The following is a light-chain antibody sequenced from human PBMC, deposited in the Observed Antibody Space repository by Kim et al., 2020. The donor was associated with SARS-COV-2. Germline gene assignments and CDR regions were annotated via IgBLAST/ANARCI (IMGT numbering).Light chain of an antibody. CDR2: YDS. J-gene: IGLJ2*01. CDR1: NMGSKS. V-gene: IGLV3-21*04. Sequence: PGKAARITCGGNNMGSKSVHWYQQKPGQAPVLVIYYDSDRPSGIPERFSGSNSGNTATLTISRVEAGDEADYYCQVWDSSSDIRVFGGGTQLTVL. CDR3: QVWDSSSDIRV.